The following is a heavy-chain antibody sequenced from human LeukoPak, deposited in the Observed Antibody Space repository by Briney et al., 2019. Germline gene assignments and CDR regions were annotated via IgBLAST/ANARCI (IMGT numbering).Heavy chain of an antibody. D-gene: IGHD3-22*01. Sequence: GGSLRLSCAVSGFTFSSSWMHWVRQAPAKGLEWVSHLKTDGSTTAYADSVKGRFTISRDNAKNTLYLQMNGLRAEDTAVYYCSRSAYYDGSGNYYDYWGQGTLVTVSS. CDR3: SRSAYYDGSGNYYDY. V-gene: IGHV3-74*01. J-gene: IGHJ4*02. CDR2: LKTDGSTT. CDR1: GFTFSSSW.